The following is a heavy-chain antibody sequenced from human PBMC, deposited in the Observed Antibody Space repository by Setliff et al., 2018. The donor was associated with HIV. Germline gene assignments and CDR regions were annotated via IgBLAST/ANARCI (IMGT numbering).Heavy chain of an antibody. V-gene: IGHV1-69-2*01. CDR2: VDPKNGKT. D-gene: IGHD3-10*01. CDR1: GYTFTDYY. Sequence: ASVKVSCKASGYTFTDYYMHWVQQAPGKGLEWMGRVDPKNGKTLYAENLRGRITITADTSTDTAYMELNSLRSEDTAMYYCATLDYYGSQTYNLALHYWGQGALVTVAS. CDR3: ATLDYYGSQTYNLALHY. J-gene: IGHJ4*02.